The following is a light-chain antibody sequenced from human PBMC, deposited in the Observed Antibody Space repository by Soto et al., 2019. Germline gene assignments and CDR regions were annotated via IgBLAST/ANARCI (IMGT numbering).Light chain of an antibody. CDR3: SSYAGSNNRVV. CDR1: SSDVGGYNY. V-gene: IGLV2-8*01. CDR2: EVS. J-gene: IGLJ2*01. Sequence: QSALTQPPSASGSPGQSVTISCTGTSSDVGGYNYVSWYQQHPGKAPKFMIYEVSKRPSGVPDRFFGSKSGNTASLTVSGLQAEDEADYYCSSYAGSNNRVVFGGGTKLTVL.